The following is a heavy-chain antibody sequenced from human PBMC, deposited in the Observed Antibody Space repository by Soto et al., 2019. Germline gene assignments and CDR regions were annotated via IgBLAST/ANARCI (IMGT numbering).Heavy chain of an antibody. CDR1: GYTFTSYD. D-gene: IGHD3-22*01. J-gene: IGHJ4*02. Sequence: QVQLVQSGAEVKKPGASVKVSCKASGYTFTSYDINWVRQATGQGLEWMGWMNPNSGNTGYAQKFQGRVTMTRNTSKSTAYMELSSLRSEDTAVYYCAILGHYYDSSGYYIWGQGTLVTVSS. V-gene: IGHV1-8*01. CDR3: AILGHYYDSSGYYI. CDR2: MNPNSGNT.